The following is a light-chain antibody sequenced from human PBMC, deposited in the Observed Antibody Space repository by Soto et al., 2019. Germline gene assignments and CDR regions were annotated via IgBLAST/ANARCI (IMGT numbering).Light chain of an antibody. CDR3: HQYGSTPPYT. CDR2: GSS. J-gene: IGKJ2*01. Sequence: LXPGERATLSCRASQSIINNYLAWYQQRPGQAPRLLIYGSSDRATGIPGRFSGSGSGTDFTLTISRLEPEDFAVYYCHQYGSTPPYTFGQGTKVEI. CDR1: QSIINNY. V-gene: IGKV3-20*01.